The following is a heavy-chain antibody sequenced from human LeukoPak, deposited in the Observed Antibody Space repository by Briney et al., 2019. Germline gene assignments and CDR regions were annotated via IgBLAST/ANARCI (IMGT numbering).Heavy chain of an antibody. Sequence: GGSLRLSCAASGFTFSSYSMNWVRQAPGKGLEWDPSLSSSTYIYYADSVKGRFTISRDNAKNSLYLQMNSLRAEDTAVYYCATTPKSYYYDSSGYYYDDLDYWGQGTLVTVSS. D-gene: IGHD3-22*01. V-gene: IGHV3-21*01. CDR1: GFTFSSYS. CDR3: ATTPKSYYYDSSGYYYDDLDY. CDR2: LSSSTYI. J-gene: IGHJ4*02.